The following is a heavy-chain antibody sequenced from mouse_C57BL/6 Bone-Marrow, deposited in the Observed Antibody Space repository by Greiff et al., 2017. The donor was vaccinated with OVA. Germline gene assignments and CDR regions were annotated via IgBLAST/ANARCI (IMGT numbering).Heavy chain of an antibody. V-gene: IGHV1-59*01. CDR2: IDPSDSYT. D-gene: IGHD1-1*01. J-gene: IGHJ3*01. Sequence: QVQLQQSGAELVRPGTSVKLSCKASGYTFTSYWMHWVKQRPGQGLEWIGVIDPSDSYTNYNQKFKGKATLTVDTSSSTAYMQLSSLTSEDSAVYCCARSPSYPGFAYWGQGTLVTVSA. CDR3: ARSPSYPGFAY. CDR1: GYTFTSYW.